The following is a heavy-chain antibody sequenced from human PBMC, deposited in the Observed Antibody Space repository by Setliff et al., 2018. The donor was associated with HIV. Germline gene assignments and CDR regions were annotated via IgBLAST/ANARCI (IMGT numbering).Heavy chain of an antibody. J-gene: IGHJ5*02. D-gene: IGHD6-13*01. CDR1: GFTFSPYA. CDR2: IWADEITK. CDR3: ARHLEYSSSWSLQGNWFDP. Sequence: GSLRLSCATSGFTFSPYAIHWVRQAPGMGLEWVAMIWADEITKFYADSVKGRFTISRDNSKNTMYLQMNTLRVEDTAVYYCARHLEYSSSWSLQGNWFDPWGQGTLVTVSS. V-gene: IGHV3-33*01.